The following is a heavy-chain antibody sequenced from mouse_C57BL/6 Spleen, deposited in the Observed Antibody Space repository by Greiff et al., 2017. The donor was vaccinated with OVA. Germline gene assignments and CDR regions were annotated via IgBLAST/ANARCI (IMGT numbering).Heavy chain of an antibody. J-gene: IGHJ2*01. CDR2: ISAGGSYT. V-gene: IGHV5-4*01. CDR3: ARVSYEYEDHFGY. Sequence: EVQLVESGGGLVKPGGSLKLSCAASGFTFSSYAMSWVRQTPEKRLEWVATISAGGSYTYYPDNVKGKFTISRDNAKNSLYMQMSHLKSEDTAMYCCARVSYEYEDHFGYWGQGTTPPVSS. CDR1: GFTFSSYA. D-gene: IGHD2-4*01.